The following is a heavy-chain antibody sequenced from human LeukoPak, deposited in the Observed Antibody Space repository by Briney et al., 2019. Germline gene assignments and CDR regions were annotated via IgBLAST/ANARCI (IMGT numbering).Heavy chain of an antibody. CDR3: ARRAGAYSHPYDY. D-gene: IGHD4/OR15-4a*01. J-gene: IGHJ4*02. Sequence: PGGSLRLSCTVSGFSVSSNSMSWVRQAPGKGLEWVSFIYSDNTHYADSVKGRFTISRDNSTNTLYLQMNSLRAEDTAVYYCARRAGAYSHPYDYWGQGTRVTVPS. V-gene: IGHV3-53*01. CDR1: GFSVSSNS. CDR2: IYSDNT.